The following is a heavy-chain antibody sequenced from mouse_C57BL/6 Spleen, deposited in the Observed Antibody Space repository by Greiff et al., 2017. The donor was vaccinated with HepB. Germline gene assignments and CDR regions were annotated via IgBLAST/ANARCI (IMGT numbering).Heavy chain of an antibody. D-gene: IGHD2-4*01. CDR2: ISDGGSYT. Sequence: EVKLMESGGGLVKPGGSLKLSCAASGFTFSSYAMSWVRQTPEKRLEWVATISDGGSYTYYPDNVKGRFTISRDNAKNNLYLQMSHLKSEDTAMYYCARDRYYDYDWYFDVWGTGTTVTVSS. CDR3: ARDRYYDYDWYFDV. J-gene: IGHJ1*03. CDR1: GFTFSSYA. V-gene: IGHV5-4*01.